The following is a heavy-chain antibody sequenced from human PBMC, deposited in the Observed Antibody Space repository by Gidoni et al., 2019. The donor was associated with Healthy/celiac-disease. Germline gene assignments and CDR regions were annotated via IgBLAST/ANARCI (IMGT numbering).Heavy chain of an antibody. CDR2: IFSNDEK. CDR1: GFSLSTARMG. D-gene: IGHD3-3*01. CDR3: ARIRGYYDFWSGSGWFDP. J-gene: IGHJ5*02. Sequence: QVTLKESGPVLVKPTETLTLTCPVSGFSLSTARMGVSWIRQPPGKALEWLAHIFSNDEKSYSTSLKSRLTISKDTSKSQVVLTMTNMDPVDTATYYCARIRGYYDFWSGSGWFDPWGQGTLVTVSS. V-gene: IGHV2-26*01.